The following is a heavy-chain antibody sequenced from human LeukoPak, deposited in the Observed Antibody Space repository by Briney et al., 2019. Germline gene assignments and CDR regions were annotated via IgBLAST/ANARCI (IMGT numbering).Heavy chain of an antibody. Sequence: GASVKVSCKASGYTFTGYYMHWVRQAPGQGLEWVGWINPNSGGTNYAQKFQGRVTMTRDTSISTAYMELSRLRSDDTAVYYCARKKVVVTGTEGCAFDILGQGTMVTVSS. V-gene: IGHV1-2*02. CDR2: INPNSGGT. CDR1: GYTFTGYY. J-gene: IGHJ3*02. D-gene: IGHD2-15*01. CDR3: ARKKVVVTGTEGCAFDI.